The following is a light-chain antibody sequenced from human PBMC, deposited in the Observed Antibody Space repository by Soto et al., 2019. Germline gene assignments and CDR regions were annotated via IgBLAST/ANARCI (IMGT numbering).Light chain of an antibody. V-gene: IGKV1-39*01. J-gene: IGKJ5*01. CDR2: AAS. CDR3: QQSYSTPVT. Sequence: DIQMTQSPSSLSAAVGDRVTITCRASQSISSYLNWYQQKPGKAPKLLIYAASSLQSGVPSRFSVSGSGTDVTLTISRQQPEDFATYYCQQSYSTPVTVGQGTRLEIK. CDR1: QSISSY.